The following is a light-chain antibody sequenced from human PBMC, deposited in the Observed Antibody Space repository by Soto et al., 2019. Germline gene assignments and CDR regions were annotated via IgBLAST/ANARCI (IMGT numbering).Light chain of an antibody. CDR3: QQYNNWPPWT. J-gene: IGKJ1*01. Sequence: EIVMTQSPATLSVSPGERATLSCRASQSVSSNLASYQQKPGQAPRLLIYVASTRATGIPARFSGSGSGTEFTLTISSLQSEDFAVYYCQQYNNWPPWTFGQGTKVEIK. CDR2: VAS. CDR1: QSVSSN. V-gene: IGKV3-15*01.